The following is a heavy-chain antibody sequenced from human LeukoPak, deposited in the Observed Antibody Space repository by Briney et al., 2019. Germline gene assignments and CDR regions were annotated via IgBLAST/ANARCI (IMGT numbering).Heavy chain of an antibody. CDR1: GFTFSSYA. CDR3: TTRGTTVTTSRFDY. D-gene: IGHD4-17*01. CDR2: IKSKTDGGTT. J-gene: IGHJ4*02. V-gene: IGHV3-15*01. Sequence: PGGSLRLSCAASGFTFSSYAMSWVRQAPGKGLEWVGRIKSKTDGGTTDHAAPVKGRFTISRDDSKNTLYLQMNSLKSEDTAVYYCTTRGTTVTTSRFDYWGQGTLVTVSS.